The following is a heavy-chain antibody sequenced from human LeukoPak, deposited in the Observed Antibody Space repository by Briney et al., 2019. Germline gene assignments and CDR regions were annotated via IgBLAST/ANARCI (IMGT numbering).Heavy chain of an antibody. CDR1: GYSFTSYW. J-gene: IGHJ6*04. CDR2: IYPGDSDT. CDR3: ARHGGGIVVVPAAKGGMDV. D-gene: IGHD2-2*01. V-gene: IGHV5-51*01. Sequence: GESLKISCKGSGYSFTSYWIGWVRQMPGEGLEWMGIIYPGDSDTRYSPSFQGQVTISADKSISTAYLQWSSLKASDTAMYYCARHGGGIVVVPAAKGGMDVWGKGTTVTVSS.